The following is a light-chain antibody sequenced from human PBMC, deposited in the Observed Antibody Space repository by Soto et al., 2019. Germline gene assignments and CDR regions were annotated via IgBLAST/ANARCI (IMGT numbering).Light chain of an antibody. V-gene: IGLV2-14*01. J-gene: IGLJ2*01. CDR2: DVS. CDR1: SSDVGGYND. Sequence: QSALTQPASVSGSPGQSITISCTGTSSDVGGYNDVSWYQQHPGKAPKLIIYDVSNRPSGVSNRFSGSKSGNTASLTISGLQAEDEADYYCSSYTSSSTYVVFGGGTKLTVL. CDR3: SSYTSSSTYVV.